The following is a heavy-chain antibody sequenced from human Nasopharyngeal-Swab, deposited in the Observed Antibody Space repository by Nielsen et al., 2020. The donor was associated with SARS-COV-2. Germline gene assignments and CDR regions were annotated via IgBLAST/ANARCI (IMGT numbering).Heavy chain of an antibody. V-gene: IGHV3-21*05. D-gene: IGHD3-10*01. CDR3: ARDHYYGSGSQEMVDY. CDR1: GFTFSSYA. CDR2: SSSSSYT. Sequence: GESLKISCAASGFTFSSYAMSWVRQAPGKGLEWVSYSSSSSYTNYADSVKGRFTISRDNAKNSLYLQMNSLRAEDTAVYYCARDHYYGSGSQEMVDYWGQGTLVTVSS. J-gene: IGHJ4*02.